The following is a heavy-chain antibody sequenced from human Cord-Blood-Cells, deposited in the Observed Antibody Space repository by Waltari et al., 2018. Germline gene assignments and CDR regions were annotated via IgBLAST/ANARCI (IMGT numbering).Heavy chain of an antibody. CDR2: ISGSGGST. D-gene: IGHD1-1*01. CDR3: AKDAATFAVSDY. J-gene: IGHJ4*02. V-gene: IGHV3-23*01. Sequence: EWVSAISGSGGSTYYADSVKGRFTISRDNSKNTLYLQMNSLRAEDTAVYYCAKDAATFAVSDYWGQGTLVTVSS.